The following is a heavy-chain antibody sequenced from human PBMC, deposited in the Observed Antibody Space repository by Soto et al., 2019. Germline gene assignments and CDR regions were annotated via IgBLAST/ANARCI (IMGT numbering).Heavy chain of an antibody. Sequence: GESLKISCKGSGYSFTSYWIGWVRQMPGKGLEWMGIIYPGDSDTRYSPSFQGQATISADKSISTAYLQWSSLKASDTAMYYCARRRQEGAYCGGDCYHDAFDIWGQGTMVTVSS. J-gene: IGHJ3*02. CDR1: GYSFTSYW. D-gene: IGHD2-21*02. CDR2: IYPGDSDT. CDR3: ARRRQEGAYCGGDCYHDAFDI. V-gene: IGHV5-51*01.